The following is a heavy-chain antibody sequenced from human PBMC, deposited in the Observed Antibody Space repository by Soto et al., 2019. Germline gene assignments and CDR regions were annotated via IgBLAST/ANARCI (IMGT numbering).Heavy chain of an antibody. CDR3: ARVGPTVTPYYFDY. V-gene: IGHV4-30-4*01. J-gene: IGHJ4*02. CDR1: GCSISSGDYY. CDR2: IYYSGST. D-gene: IGHD4-4*01. Sequence: GCSISSGDYYWSWIRQPPGKGLEWIGYIYYSGSTYYNPSLKSRVTISVDTSKNQFSLKLSSVTAADTAVYYCARVGPTVTPYYFDYWGQGTLVTVSS.